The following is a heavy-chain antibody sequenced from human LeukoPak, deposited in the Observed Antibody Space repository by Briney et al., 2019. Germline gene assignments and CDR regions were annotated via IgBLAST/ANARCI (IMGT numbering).Heavy chain of an antibody. J-gene: IGHJ4*02. Sequence: ASVKISCKTSGYTFTNFDINWVRQAPGQGLEWMGWMNPDNGNTGYAQKFQGRLPMSGDTSITTAFMVLSSLRSDDTAVYFCARGAHESSSSDYWGQGTLVTVSS. CDR3: ARGAHESSSSDY. CDR1: GYTFTNFD. D-gene: IGHD6-13*01. V-gene: IGHV1-8*01. CDR2: MNPDNGNT.